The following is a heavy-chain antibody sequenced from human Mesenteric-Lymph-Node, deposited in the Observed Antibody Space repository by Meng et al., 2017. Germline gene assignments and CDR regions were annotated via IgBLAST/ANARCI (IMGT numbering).Heavy chain of an antibody. V-gene: IGHV4-39*01. CDR3: ASQVEMASIFDN. D-gene: IGHD5-24*01. CDR2: VYYSGST. Sequence: QVQLQESGPGLVKPSQTLSLTYSVSGVSMIRTSHYWGWIRQPPGKGLEWIGSVYYSGSTFTNPSLESRVTMSVDTSKNQIYLSLTSVTAGDTAVYYCASQVEMASIFDNWGQGTLVTVSS. CDR1: GVSMIRTSHY. J-gene: IGHJ4*02.